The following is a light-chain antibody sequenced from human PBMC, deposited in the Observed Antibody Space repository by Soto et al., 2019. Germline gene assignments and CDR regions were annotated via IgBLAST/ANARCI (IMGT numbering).Light chain of an antibody. Sequence: QSVLTQPASVSASPGQSITISCTGTSNDVGAYIYVSWYQQHPGKAPKLIIYEVSHRPSGVSDRFSGSKSGNTASLTISGLQAEDEADYFCSSYTAYRTYVFGTGTKVTVL. CDR3: SSYTAYRTYV. CDR1: SNDVGAYIY. J-gene: IGLJ1*01. V-gene: IGLV2-14*01. CDR2: EVS.